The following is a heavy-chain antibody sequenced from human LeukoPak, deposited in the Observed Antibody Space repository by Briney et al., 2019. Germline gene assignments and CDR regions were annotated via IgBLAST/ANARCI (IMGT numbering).Heavy chain of an antibody. CDR3: ARDKAIVGATQFDY. Sequence: GGSLRLSCAASGFTFNSYNMNWVRQAPGKGLEWVSSISSSSSYIYYADSVKGRFTISRDNAKNSLYLQMNSLRAEDTAVYYCARDKAIVGATQFDYWGQGTLVTVSS. CDR2: ISSSSSYI. CDR1: GFTFNSYN. V-gene: IGHV3-21*01. J-gene: IGHJ4*02. D-gene: IGHD1-26*01.